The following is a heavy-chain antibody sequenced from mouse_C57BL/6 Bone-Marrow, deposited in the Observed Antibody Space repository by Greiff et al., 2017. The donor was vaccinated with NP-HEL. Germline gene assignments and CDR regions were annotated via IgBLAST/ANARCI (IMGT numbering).Heavy chain of an antibody. CDR1: GFTFSDYY. D-gene: IGHD2-2*01. J-gene: IGHJ2*01. Sequence: EVKLVESEGGLVQPGSSMKLSCTASGFTFSDYYMAWVRQVPEKGLEWVANINYDGSSTYYLDSLKSRFIISRDNAKNILYLQMSSLKSEDTATYYCAREDGYAFFDYWGQGTTLTVSS. CDR2: INYDGSST. V-gene: IGHV5-16*01. CDR3: AREDGYAFFDY.